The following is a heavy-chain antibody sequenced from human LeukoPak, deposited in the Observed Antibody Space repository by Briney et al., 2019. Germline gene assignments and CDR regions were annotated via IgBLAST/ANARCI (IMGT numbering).Heavy chain of an antibody. Sequence: GGSLRLSCAASGFTFSSYAMSWVRQAPGKGLEWVSAISGSGGSTYYADSVKGRFTISRDNSKNTLYLQMNSLRAEDTAVYYCARDPTVYCSGGSCYSAGYFQHWGQGTLVTVSS. CDR1: GFTFSSYA. CDR2: ISGSGGST. D-gene: IGHD2-15*01. CDR3: ARDPTVYCSGGSCYSAGYFQH. V-gene: IGHV3-23*01. J-gene: IGHJ1*01.